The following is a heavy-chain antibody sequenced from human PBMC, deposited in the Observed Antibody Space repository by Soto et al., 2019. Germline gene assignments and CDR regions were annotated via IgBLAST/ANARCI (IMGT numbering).Heavy chain of an antibody. Sequence: GASVKVSCKASGGSFSSNPISWVRQAPGQGLEWMAGIIPIFATVHYAQKFQGRVTITADESTSTAYMELTSLRSEDTAVYFCARGSRGYSSAPRYYFDYWGQGTLVTVSS. J-gene: IGHJ4*02. D-gene: IGHD5-18*01. CDR2: IIPIFATV. V-gene: IGHV1-69*13. CDR3: ARGSRGYSSAPRYYFDY. CDR1: GGSFSSNP.